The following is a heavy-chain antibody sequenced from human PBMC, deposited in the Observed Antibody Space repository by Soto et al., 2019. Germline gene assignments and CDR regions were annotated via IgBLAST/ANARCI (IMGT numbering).Heavy chain of an antibody. J-gene: IGHJ6*02. CDR2: ISYDGSNK. CDR3: ARDRYDILTGYTYYYYYYGMDV. D-gene: IGHD3-9*01. Sequence: QVQLVESGGGVVQPGRSLRLSCAASGFTFSSYAMHWVRQAPGKGLEWVAVISYDGSNKYYADSVKGRFTISRDNSKNTVYLQMNSLRAEDTAVYYCARDRYDILTGYTYYYYYYGMDVWGQGTTVTVSS. CDR1: GFTFSSYA. V-gene: IGHV3-30-3*01.